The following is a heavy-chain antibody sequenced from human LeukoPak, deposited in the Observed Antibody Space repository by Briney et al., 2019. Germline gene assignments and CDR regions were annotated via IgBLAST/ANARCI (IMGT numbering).Heavy chain of an antibody. CDR2: IIPILGIA. CDR1: GGTFSSYA. D-gene: IGHD3-22*01. V-gene: IGHV1-69*04. J-gene: IGHJ5*02. Sequence: GASVKVSCKASGGTFSSYAISWVRQAPGQGLEWMGRIIPILGIANYAQKFQGRVTITADKSTSTAYMELSSLRSEDTTVYYCARGGFRYYDSSGYETELTNWFDPWGQGTLVTVSS. CDR3: ARGGFRYYDSSGYETELTNWFDP.